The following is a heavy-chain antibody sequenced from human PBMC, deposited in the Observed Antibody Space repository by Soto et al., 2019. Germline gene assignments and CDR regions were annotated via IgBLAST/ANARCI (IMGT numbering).Heavy chain of an antibody. D-gene: IGHD2-2*01. CDR1: GFTFSDYY. J-gene: IGHJ4*02. V-gene: IGHV3-11*05. Sequence: GGSLRLSCAASGFTFSDYYMSWIRQAPGKGLEKVSYISSSSSYTNYADSVKGRFTISRDNAKNSLYLQMNSLGAEDTAVYYCARVAVHYCSSTSCYVVGFDYWGQGTLVTVSS. CDR3: ARVAVHYCSSTSCYVVGFDY. CDR2: ISSSSSYT.